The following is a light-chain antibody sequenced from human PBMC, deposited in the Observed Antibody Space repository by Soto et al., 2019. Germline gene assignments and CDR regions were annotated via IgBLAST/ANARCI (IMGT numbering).Light chain of an antibody. CDR1: SSDVGSYNL. J-gene: IGLJ3*02. CDR3: CSYARGRIWV. CDR2: EAN. V-gene: IGLV2-23*01. Sequence: QSALTQPASVSGSPGQSITISCTGTSSDVGSYNLVSWYQLHPGKAPKLVIYEANKRPSGISNRFSVSKSGNTASLTISGLQAEDEAHYYCCSYARGRIWVFGGGTKLTVL.